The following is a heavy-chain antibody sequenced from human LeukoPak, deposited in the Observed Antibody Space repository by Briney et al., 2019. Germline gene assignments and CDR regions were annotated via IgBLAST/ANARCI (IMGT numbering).Heavy chain of an antibody. CDR1: GFTVSSNY. CDR3: ARHGSGDSSGYSAFGI. D-gene: IGHD3-22*01. CDR2: IYSGGST. Sequence: PGGSLRLSCAASGFTVSSNYMSWVRQAPGKGLEWVSVIYSGGSTYYADSVKGRFTISRDNSKNTLYLQMNSLRAEDTAVYYCARHGSGDSSGYSAFGIWGQGTMVTVSS. V-gene: IGHV3-66*04. J-gene: IGHJ3*02.